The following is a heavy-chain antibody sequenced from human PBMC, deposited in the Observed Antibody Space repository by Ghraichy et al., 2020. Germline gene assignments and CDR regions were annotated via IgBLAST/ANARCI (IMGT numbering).Heavy chain of an antibody. CDR1: GGSFSDFS. V-gene: IGHV4-34*01. CDR3: ARAFYSSSGGYFRP. CDR2: INHLGRT. Sequence: SETLSLTCAVYGGSFSDFSWTWIRQPPGKGLEWIGEINHLGRTKYNASLKSRVTISVDTSKNQFSLNLTSVNAADTALYYCARAFYSSSGGYFRPWGQGTLVTVSS. D-gene: IGHD2/OR15-2a*01. J-gene: IGHJ5*02.